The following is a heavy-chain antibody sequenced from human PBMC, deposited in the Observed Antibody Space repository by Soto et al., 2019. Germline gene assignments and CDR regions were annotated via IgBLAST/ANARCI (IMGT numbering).Heavy chain of an antibody. CDR3: AGVERGTATTVVDAFDI. V-gene: IGHV4-34*01. CDR1: GGSVSGANYY. J-gene: IGHJ3*02. D-gene: IGHD1-1*01. CDR2: MSHSGGT. Sequence: QVQLQQWGAGLLKPSETLSLTCAVYGGSVSGANYYWSWIRQPPGKGLEWIGEMSHSGGTHFNPYLKSRVTISVDTSTNQFSLKMSSVTAADTALYYCAGVERGTATTVVDAFDIWGPGTMVTVSS.